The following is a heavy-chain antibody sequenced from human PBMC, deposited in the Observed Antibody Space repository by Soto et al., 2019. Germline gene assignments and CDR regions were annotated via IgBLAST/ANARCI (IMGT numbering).Heavy chain of an antibody. V-gene: IGHV3-9*01. J-gene: IGHJ1*01. CDR1: GFTFDDYA. CDR3: VHDECINWYSGHFRH. CDR2: INWNSGSI. Sequence: EVQLVESGGGLVQPGRSLRLSCAASGFTFDDYAMHWVRQVPGKGLEWVSGINWNSGSIGYGDSVKGRFAISRDNAKNSLHLQMTRLSAEDTAFYYCVHDECINWYSGHFRHWGQGTLVTVSS. D-gene: IGHD6-13*01.